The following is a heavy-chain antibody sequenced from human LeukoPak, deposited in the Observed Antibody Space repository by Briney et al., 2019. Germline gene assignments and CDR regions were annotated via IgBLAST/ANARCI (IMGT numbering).Heavy chain of an antibody. J-gene: IGHJ4*01. Sequence: GRSLRLSCAASGFTISGYSLTWVRHAPGKGLEWVSSISSSSSYINYADSVRGRFTISRDNPMNSLYLQMNSLTADDTAVYYCATVAYELAPFVYWGRGALVTASS. CDR2: ISSSSSYI. D-gene: IGHD1-1*01. V-gene: IGHV3-21*01. CDR1: GFTISGYS. CDR3: ATVAYELAPFVY.